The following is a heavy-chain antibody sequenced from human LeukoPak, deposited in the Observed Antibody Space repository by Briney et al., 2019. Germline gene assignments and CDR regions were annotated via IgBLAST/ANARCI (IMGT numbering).Heavy chain of an antibody. J-gene: IGHJ2*01. D-gene: IGHD3-22*01. V-gene: IGHV4-34*01. CDR2: INHSGST. Sequence: SETLSLTCAVYGGSFSGYYWSWIRQPPGKGLEWIGEINHSGSTYYNPSLKSRVTISVDTSKNQFSLKLSSVTAADTAVYYCAREWVYYDSTLYWYFDLWGRGTLVTVSS. CDR3: AREWVYYDSTLYWYFDL. CDR1: GGSFSGYY.